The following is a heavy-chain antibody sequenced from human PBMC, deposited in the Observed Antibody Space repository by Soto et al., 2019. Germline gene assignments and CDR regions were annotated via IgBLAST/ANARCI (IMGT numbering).Heavy chain of an antibody. D-gene: IGHD3-22*01. J-gene: IGHJ4*02. Sequence: SVKVSCKASGGTFSSYAISWVRQAPGQGLEWMGGIIPIFGTANYAQKFQGRVTITADESTSTAYMELSSLRSEDTAVYYCARAESVITNSPFEYWGQGPRVTVSS. CDR3: ARAESVITNSPFEY. V-gene: IGHV1-69*13. CDR2: IIPIFGTA. CDR1: GGTFSSYA.